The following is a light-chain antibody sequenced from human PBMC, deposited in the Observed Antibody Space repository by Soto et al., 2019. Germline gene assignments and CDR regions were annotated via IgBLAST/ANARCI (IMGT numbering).Light chain of an antibody. CDR1: QRISNW. V-gene: IGKV1-5*01. J-gene: IGKJ5*01. CDR3: QQRSNWPPT. CDR2: DAS. Sequence: DIQMTQSHSTLSASVGDRVTITCRASQRISNWLAWYQQKLGKAPKLLIYDASSLESGVPSRFSGSGSGTEFTLTISSLQPEDFAVYYCQQRSNWPPTFGQGTRLEIK.